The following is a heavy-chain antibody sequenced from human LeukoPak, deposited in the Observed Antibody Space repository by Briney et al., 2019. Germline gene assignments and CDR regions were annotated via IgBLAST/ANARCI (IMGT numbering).Heavy chain of an antibody. CDR2: ISAGGGGT. J-gene: IGHJ4*02. V-gene: IGHV3-23*01. D-gene: IGHD1-26*01. Sequence: PGGSLRLSCGASGFTFSTYAMTWVRQAPGKGLEWVSSISAGGGGTSYADSVKGRFTISRDNAKNTLYLQMNSLRSEDTAVYYCARGVVVGATSALGHWGQGTLVTVSS. CDR1: GFTFSTYA. CDR3: ARGVVVGATSALGH.